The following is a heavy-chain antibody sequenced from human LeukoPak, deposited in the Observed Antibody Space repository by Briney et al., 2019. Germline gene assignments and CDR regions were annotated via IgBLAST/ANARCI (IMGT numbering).Heavy chain of an antibody. CDR2: ISSSGSTI. Sequence: GSLRVSCAASGFTLSDYYISWLRQAPGDGLEWVSYISSSGSTIYCADSVTGRSSISSDNAKTSLCMQMNSRRAECTAVYYWAIDVGGSGRDNWFEPWGQGALVTVSS. D-gene: IGHD3-10*01. CDR1: GFTLSDYY. CDR3: AIDVGGSGRDNWFEP. J-gene: IGHJ5*02. V-gene: IGHV3-11*01.